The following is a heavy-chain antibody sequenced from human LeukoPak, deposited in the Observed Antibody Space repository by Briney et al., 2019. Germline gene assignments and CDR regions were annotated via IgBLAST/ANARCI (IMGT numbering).Heavy chain of an antibody. CDR3: AGTRQGWLLQFYFDY. J-gene: IGHJ4*02. CDR2: INHSGST. CDR1: GRSFSDYS. Sequence: PSETLSLTCAVYGRSFSDYSWSWIRQPPGKGLEWIGEINHSGSTNYNPSLKSRVTISLDTSKNQFSLRLSSVTAADTAVYYCAGTRQGWLLQFYFDYWGQGTPVTVSS. D-gene: IGHD2-15*01. V-gene: IGHV4-34*01.